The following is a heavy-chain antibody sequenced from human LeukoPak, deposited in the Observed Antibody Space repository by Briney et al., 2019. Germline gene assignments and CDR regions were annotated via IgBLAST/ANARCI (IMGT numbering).Heavy chain of an antibody. CDR2: INPNDGDT. D-gene: IGHD2-2*01. V-gene: IGHV1-2*02. Sequence: SVKVSCKASGYTFTDYYMHWVRQAPGPGFEWMGWINPNDGDTNYAQKFQGRVTMTRDTSISTAHMEVSRLRSDDTAVYYCARANFLYCSSSTCLFDYWGQGTLVTVSS. CDR3: ARANFLYCSSSTCLFDY. CDR1: GYTFTDYY. J-gene: IGHJ4*02.